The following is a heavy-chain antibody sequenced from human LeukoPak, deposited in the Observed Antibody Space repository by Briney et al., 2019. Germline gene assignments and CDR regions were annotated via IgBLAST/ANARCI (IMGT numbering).Heavy chain of an antibody. V-gene: IGHV4-39*07. J-gene: IGHJ4*02. D-gene: IGHD3-16*02. CDR2: IYYSGST. CDR1: GGSISSSSYY. Sequence: SETLSLTCTVSGGSISSSSYYWGWIRQPPGKGLEWIGSIYYSGSTYYNPSLKSRVTISVDTSKNQFSLKLSSVTAADTAVYYCARDVRMITFGGVIVKDLFDYWGQGTLVTVSS. CDR3: ARDVRMITFGGVIVKDLFDY.